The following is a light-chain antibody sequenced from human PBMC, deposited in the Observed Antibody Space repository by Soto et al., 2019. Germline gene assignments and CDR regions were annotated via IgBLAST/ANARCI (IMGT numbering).Light chain of an antibody. CDR2: LNSDGSH. V-gene: IGLV4-69*01. CDR3: QTWCSGIHVV. CDR1: SGHSSYA. Sequence: QSVLTQSPSASASLGASVKLTCTLSSGHSSYAIAWHQQQPEKGPRYLMRLNSDGSHSKGDGIPDRFSGSSSGAERYLTISSLQSEDEADYYCQTWCSGIHVVFGGGTKLTVL. J-gene: IGLJ2*01.